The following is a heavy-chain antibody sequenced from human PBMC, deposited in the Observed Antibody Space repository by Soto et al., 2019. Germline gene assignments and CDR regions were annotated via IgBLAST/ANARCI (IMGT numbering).Heavy chain of an antibody. V-gene: IGHV3-23*01. CDR1: GFTFSSYA. D-gene: IGHD1-7*01. Sequence: PGGSLRLSCAASGFTFSSYAMSWVRQAPGKGLEWVSVISGSGGTTYYADSVKGRFTIPRDNPKNTLYLQMNSLRAEDTAVYYCAKAWNYDYSYYDMDVWGQGTTVTVSS. J-gene: IGHJ6*02. CDR3: AKAWNYDYSYYDMDV. CDR2: ISGSGGTT.